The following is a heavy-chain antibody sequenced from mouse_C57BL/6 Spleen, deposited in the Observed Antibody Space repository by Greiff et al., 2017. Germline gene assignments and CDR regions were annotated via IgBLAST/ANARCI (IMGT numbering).Heavy chain of an antibody. CDR3: ARNPDY. Sequence: VQLQQSGAELVKPGASVKLSCTASGFNIKDSYMHWVKQRPEQGLEWIGRIDPEDGETKYAPKFQDKATITADTSSNTAYLQLSSLTSEDTAVYYCARNPDYWGQGTTLTVSS. CDR1: GFNIKDSY. CDR2: IDPEDGET. J-gene: IGHJ2*01. V-gene: IGHV14-2*01.